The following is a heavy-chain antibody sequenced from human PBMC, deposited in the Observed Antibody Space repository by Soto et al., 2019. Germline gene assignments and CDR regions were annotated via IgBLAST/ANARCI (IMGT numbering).Heavy chain of an antibody. V-gene: IGHV3-15*01. CDR2: IKSKTDGGTT. CDR3: TGLWFGELLSDYYYYMDV. J-gene: IGHJ6*03. D-gene: IGHD3-10*01. CDR1: GFTFSNAW. Sequence: EVQLVESGGGLVKPGGSLRLSCAASGFTFSNAWMSWVRQAPGKGLEWVGRIKSKTDGGTTDYAAPVKGRFTISRDDSKNTLYLQMNSLKTEDTAVYYCTGLWFGELLSDYYYYMDVWGKGTTVTVSS.